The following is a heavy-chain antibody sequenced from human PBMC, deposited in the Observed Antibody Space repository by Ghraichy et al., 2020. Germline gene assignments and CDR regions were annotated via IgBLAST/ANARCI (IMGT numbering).Heavy chain of an antibody. CDR2: ISGSGGST. CDR3: AKFAHYDFWSGYPEYYYYYYYMDV. J-gene: IGHJ6*03. Sequence: GGSLRLSCAASGFTFSSYAMSWVRQAPGKGLEWVSAISGSGGSTYYADSVKGRFTISRDNSKNTLYLQMNSLRAEDTAVYYCAKFAHYDFWSGYPEYYYYYYYMDVWGKGTTVTVSS. CDR1: GFTFSSYA. V-gene: IGHV3-23*01. D-gene: IGHD3-3*01.